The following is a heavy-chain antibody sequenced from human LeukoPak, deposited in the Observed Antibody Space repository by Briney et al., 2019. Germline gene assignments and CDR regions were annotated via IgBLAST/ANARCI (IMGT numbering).Heavy chain of an antibody. V-gene: IGHV3-53*01. Sequence: GGSLRLSCAASGFDVGRNYMTWVRQTPGKGLEWVSFIYSGGATYYADSVRGRFTISRDSSKNTLYLQMNSLRVEDTAVYYCAKATDYYGMDVWGQGTTVTVSS. D-gene: IGHD1-1*01. J-gene: IGHJ6*02. CDR1: GFDVGRNY. CDR2: IYSGGAT. CDR3: AKATDYYGMDV.